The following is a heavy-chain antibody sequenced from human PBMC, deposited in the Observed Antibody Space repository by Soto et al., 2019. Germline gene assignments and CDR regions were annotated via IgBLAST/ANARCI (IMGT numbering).Heavy chain of an antibody. D-gene: IGHD3-3*01. J-gene: IGHJ3*02. CDR3: ARAFGGFWSANGAFDI. CDR1: AGIFISYY. CDR2: IIPIFGTA. Sequence: SVKISCKASAGIFISYYIRCVRRAPGQGLEWMGGIIPIFGTANYAQKFQGRVTITADKSTSTAYMELSSLRSEDTAVYYCARAFGGFWSANGAFDIWGQGTMVTVSS. V-gene: IGHV1-69*06.